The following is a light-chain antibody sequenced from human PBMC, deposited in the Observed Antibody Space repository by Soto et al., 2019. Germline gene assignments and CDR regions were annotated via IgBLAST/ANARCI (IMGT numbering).Light chain of an antibody. CDR3: QQYNNWRT. CDR1: QSVSNN. Sequence: EIVLTQSPGTLSLSPGERATLSCRASQSVSNNYLAWYQQKPGQAPRLLIYDASTRATGIPARISGSGSGTEFTLTISSLQSEDFAVYYCQQYNNWRTFGQGTKVDIK. V-gene: IGKV3-15*01. J-gene: IGKJ1*01. CDR2: DAS.